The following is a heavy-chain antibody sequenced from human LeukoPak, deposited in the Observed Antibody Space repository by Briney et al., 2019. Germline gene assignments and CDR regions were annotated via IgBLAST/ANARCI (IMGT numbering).Heavy chain of an antibody. CDR3: ARTARLLDF. J-gene: IGHJ4*02. D-gene: IGHD6-6*01. CDR1: GGSISSSSYY. V-gene: IGHV3-11*04. CDR2: ISNSGSTT. Sequence: LSLTCTVSGGSISSSSYYWGWIRQAPGKGLEWVSYISNSGSTTSYADSVKGRFTISRDNAKNSLYLQMDSLRGEDTAVYYCARTARLLDFWGQGTLVTVSS.